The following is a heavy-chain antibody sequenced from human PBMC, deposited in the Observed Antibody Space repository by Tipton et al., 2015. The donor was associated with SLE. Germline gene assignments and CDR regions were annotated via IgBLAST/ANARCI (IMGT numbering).Heavy chain of an antibody. CDR3: TKGSGSYYPNWFDR. Sequence: SLRLSCTVSGFNFGDYAMNWVRQAPGKGLEWVGFIRSKVYGGTTQYAASVKDRFTISRDDSKTIAYLRMNSLKTEDTAVYYCTKGSGSYYPNWFDRWGQGTLVTVSS. CDR1: GFNFGDYA. J-gene: IGHJ5*02. V-gene: IGHV3-49*04. D-gene: IGHD3-10*01. CDR2: IRSKVYGGTT.